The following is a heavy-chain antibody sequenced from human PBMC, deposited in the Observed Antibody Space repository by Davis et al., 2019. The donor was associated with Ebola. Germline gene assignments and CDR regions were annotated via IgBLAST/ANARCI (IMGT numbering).Heavy chain of an antibody. CDR3: AREGQLGPYYYYYGMDV. V-gene: IGHV3-74*01. CDR2: INSDGSST. Sequence: PGGSLRLSCAASGFTFSSYWMHWVRQAPGKGLVWVSRINSDGSSTSYADSVKGRFTISRDNAKNTLYLQMNSLRAEDTAVYYCAREGQLGPYYYYYGMDVWGKGTTVTVSS. D-gene: IGHD6-6*01. CDR1: GFTFSSYW. J-gene: IGHJ6*04.